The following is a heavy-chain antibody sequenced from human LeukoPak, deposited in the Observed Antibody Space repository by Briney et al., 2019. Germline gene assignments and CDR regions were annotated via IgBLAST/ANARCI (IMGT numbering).Heavy chain of an antibody. CDR1: GFTFGTYW. Sequence: GGSLRLSCAASGFTFGTYWMSWVRQAPGKGLEWVANIKQDGSEKYYVDSVRGRFTVSRDNAKNLLYLQMSSLRAEDTGVYCCARRVTTVVTATSDFDYWGQGTLVTVSS. CDR3: ARRVTTVVTATSDFDY. D-gene: IGHD4-23*01. V-gene: IGHV3-7*01. CDR2: IKQDGSEK. J-gene: IGHJ4*02.